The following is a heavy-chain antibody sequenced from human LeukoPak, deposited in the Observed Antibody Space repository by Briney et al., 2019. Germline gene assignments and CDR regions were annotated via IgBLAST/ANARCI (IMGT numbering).Heavy chain of an antibody. CDR2: INPSGGST. D-gene: IGHD2-15*01. CDR1: GYTFTSYY. Sequence: GASVKVSCKASGYTFTSYYMHWVRQAPGQGLEWMGIINPSGGSTSYAQKFQGRVTMTRDTSISTAYMALSRLKSDDTAVYYCARGPPEYCSGGSCYSGRNWFDPWGQGTLVTVSS. V-gene: IGHV1-46*01. J-gene: IGHJ5*02. CDR3: ARGPPEYCSGGSCYSGRNWFDP.